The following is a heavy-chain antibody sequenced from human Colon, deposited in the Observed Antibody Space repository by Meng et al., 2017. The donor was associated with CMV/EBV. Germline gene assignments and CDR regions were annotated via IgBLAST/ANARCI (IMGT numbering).Heavy chain of an antibody. D-gene: IGHD2-2*01. Sequence: GESLKISCAASGFTFSDYYMSWIRQAPGKGLDWVSYISSSGSTIYYADSVKGRFTISRDNAKNSLYLQMNSLRAEDTAVYYCAREEEDIVVVPAAAPDYWGQGTLVTVSS. CDR1: GFTFSDYY. J-gene: IGHJ4*02. CDR3: AREEEDIVVVPAAAPDY. CDR2: ISSSGSTI. V-gene: IGHV3-11*04.